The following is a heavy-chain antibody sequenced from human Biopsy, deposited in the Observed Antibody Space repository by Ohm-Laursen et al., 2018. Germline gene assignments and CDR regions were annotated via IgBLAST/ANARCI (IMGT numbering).Heavy chain of an antibody. CDR2: INPSGSDA. Sequence: ASVKVSCKASGYTFTGYYLHWVRQAPGQGLEWMGIINPSGSDATYAQKFQGRVTMTRDTSTSTAYMDLSSLRSEDTAVYYCAADSGSGSHFRFDYWGQGILVTVSS. CDR1: GYTFTGYY. D-gene: IGHD3-10*01. V-gene: IGHV1-46*01. J-gene: IGHJ4*02. CDR3: AADSGSGSHFRFDY.